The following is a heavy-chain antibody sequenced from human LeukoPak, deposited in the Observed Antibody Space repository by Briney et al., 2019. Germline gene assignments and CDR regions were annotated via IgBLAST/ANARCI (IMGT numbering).Heavy chain of an antibody. CDR2: INSDGSTT. Sequence: PGGSLRLSYAASGFTFSSYWMHWVRQAPGKGRVWVSRINSDGSTTSYADSVKGRFTISRDNAKNTLYLQMNSLRAEDTAVYFCSRDEGYYFDYWGQGALVTVSS. J-gene: IGHJ4*02. V-gene: IGHV3-74*01. CDR3: SRDEGYYFDY. CDR1: GFTFSSYW.